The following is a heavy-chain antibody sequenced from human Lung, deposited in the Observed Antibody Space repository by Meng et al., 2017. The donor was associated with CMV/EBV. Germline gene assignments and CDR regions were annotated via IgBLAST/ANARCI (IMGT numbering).Heavy chain of an antibody. Sequence: CAVTGGSISGRPWWNWVRQHPGKGLEWIGESWHGGNTNYNVTLKSRVTLSIDKSNNQFSLKLNSVTAADTAVYFCARGELALGFDSWGQGILVTVSS. V-gene: IGHV4-4*01. J-gene: IGHJ4*02. CDR1: GGSISGRPW. CDR2: SWHGGNT. CDR3: ARGELALGFDS. D-gene: IGHD1-7*01.